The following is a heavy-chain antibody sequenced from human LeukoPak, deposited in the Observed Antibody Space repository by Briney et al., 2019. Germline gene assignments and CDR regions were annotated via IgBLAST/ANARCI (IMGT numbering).Heavy chain of an antibody. V-gene: IGHV3-21*01. J-gene: IGHJ6*02. Sequence: PGGSLRLSCAASGFTFSSYCMNWVRQAPGKGLEWVSSISSSSSYIYYADSVKGRFTISRDNAKNSLYLQMNSLRAEDTAVYYCASDLRGYGMDVWGQGTTVTVSS. CDR3: ASDLRGYGMDV. CDR1: GFTFSSYC. CDR2: ISSSSSYI.